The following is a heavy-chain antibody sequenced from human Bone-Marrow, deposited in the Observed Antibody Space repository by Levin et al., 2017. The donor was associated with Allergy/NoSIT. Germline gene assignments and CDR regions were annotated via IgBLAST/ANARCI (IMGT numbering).Heavy chain of an antibody. V-gene: IGHV3-23*01. Sequence: GVLKISCAASGFVFSSSAMSWVRQAPGKGLEWVSSISGSDDSTYYTDSVKGRLTISRDNSKNTIYLQMNNLRADDTAVYYCAKVRRGLDAFDIWGQGTMVTVSS. CDR1: GFVFSSSA. CDR2: ISGSDDST. CDR3: AKVRRGLDAFDI. D-gene: IGHD3/OR15-3a*01. J-gene: IGHJ3*02.